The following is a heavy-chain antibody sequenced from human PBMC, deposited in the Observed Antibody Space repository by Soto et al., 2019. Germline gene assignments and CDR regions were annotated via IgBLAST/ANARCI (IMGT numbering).Heavy chain of an antibody. Sequence: ASETLSLTCTVSGGSISSSSYYWGWIRQPPGKGLEWIGSIYCSGSTYYNPSLKSRVTISVDTSKNQFSLKLSSVTAADTAVYYCARQIRDGYNKGWFDPWGQGTLVTVSS. V-gene: IGHV4-39*01. CDR3: ARQIRDGYNKGWFDP. CDR1: GGSISSSSYY. D-gene: IGHD5-12*01. CDR2: IYCSGST. J-gene: IGHJ5*02.